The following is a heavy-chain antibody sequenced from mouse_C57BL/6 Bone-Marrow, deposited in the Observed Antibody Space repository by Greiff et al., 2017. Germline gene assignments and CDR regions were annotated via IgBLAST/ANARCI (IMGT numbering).Heavy chain of an antibody. J-gene: IGHJ1*03. Sequence: LMRPGSSVKMSCKTSGYTFTSYGINWVKQRPGQGLEWIGYIYIGNGYTEYNEKFKGKATLTSDTSSSTAYMQLSSLTSEDSAIYFCARRTSTTVVAHWYFDVWGTGTTVTVSS. CDR3: ARRTSTTVVAHWYFDV. V-gene: IGHV1-58*01. D-gene: IGHD1-1*01. CDR1: GYTFTSYG. CDR2: IYIGNGYT.